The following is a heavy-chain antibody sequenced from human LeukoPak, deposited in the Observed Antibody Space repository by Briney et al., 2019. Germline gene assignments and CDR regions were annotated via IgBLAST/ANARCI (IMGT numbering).Heavy chain of an antibody. V-gene: IGHV1-2*02. D-gene: IGHD6-13*01. CDR2: INPNSGGA. Sequence: GASVKVSCKASGYTFTDYYIHWVRQAPGQGLEWMGRINPNSGGANYAQKFQGRVTMTRDTSTSTAYMELSSLTSDDTAVYFCARGAGTSWFDYWGQGTLVTVSS. J-gene: IGHJ4*02. CDR1: GYTFTDYY. CDR3: ARGAGTSWFDY.